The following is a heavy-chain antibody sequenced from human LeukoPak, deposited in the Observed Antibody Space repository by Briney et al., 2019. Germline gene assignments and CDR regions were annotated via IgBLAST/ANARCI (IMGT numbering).Heavy chain of an antibody. J-gene: IGHJ4*02. CDR2: IYPGDSDT. CDR1: GYSFTSYW. Sequence: GESLKISCKGSGYSFTSYWIGWVRQMPGKGLEWMGIIYPGDSDTRYSPSFQGQVTISADKSINTAYLQWSSLKASDTAIYYCAKWRGSGSYYEEPLDYWGQGTLVTVSS. D-gene: IGHD3-10*01. V-gene: IGHV5-51*01. CDR3: AKWRGSGSYYEEPLDY.